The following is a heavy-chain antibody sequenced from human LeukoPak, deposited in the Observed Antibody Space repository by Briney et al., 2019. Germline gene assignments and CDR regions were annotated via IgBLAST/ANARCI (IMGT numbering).Heavy chain of an antibody. CDR1: GFTFSSYS. J-gene: IGHJ5*02. D-gene: IGHD3-10*01. V-gene: IGHV3-21*01. CDR2: ISSSSSYI. Sequence: GGSLRLSCAAPGFTFSSYSMNWVRQAPGKGLEWVSSISSSSSYIYYADSVKGRFTISRDNAKNSLYLQMNSLRAEDTAVYYCARTTTGLLWFGELSLFDPWGQGTLVTVSS. CDR3: ARTTTGLLWFGELSLFDP.